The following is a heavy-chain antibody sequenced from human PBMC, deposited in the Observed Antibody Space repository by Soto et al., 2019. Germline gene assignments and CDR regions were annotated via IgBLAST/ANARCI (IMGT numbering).Heavy chain of an antibody. CDR3: ARHRDSGKYNYFDY. D-gene: IGHD3-16*02. J-gene: IGHJ4*01. V-gene: IGHV3-30*04. CDR1: EFNFKIFA. CDR2: ISYDGSDE. Sequence: GGSLRRSCAASEFNFKIFAMHWVRQAPGKGLEWGAFISYDGSDEYYADSVKGRFTISRDNSKNTLYLQMNRLRTEDTAVYYCARHRDSGKYNYFDYWGQGTLVTVSS.